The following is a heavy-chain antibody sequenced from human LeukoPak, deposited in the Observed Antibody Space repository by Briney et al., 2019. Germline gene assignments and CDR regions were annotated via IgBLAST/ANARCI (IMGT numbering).Heavy chain of an antibody. CDR3: ASGAVAGINY. D-gene: IGHD6-19*01. CDR2: ISSSSSYI. Sequence: KTGGSLRLSCAASGFTFSTYSMNWVRQAPGKGLEWVSSISSSSSYIYYADSVKGRFTISRDNAKNSLYLQMNSLRAEDTAVYYCASGAVAGINYWGQGTLVTFSS. V-gene: IGHV3-21*01. J-gene: IGHJ4*02. CDR1: GFTFSTYS.